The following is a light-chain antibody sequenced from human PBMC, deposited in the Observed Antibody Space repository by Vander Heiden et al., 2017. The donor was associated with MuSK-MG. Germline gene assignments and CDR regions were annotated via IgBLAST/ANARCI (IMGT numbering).Light chain of an antibody. CDR2: GKN. V-gene: IGLV3-19*01. J-gene: IGLJ3*02. CDR3: NAQDSSGNLWV. Sequence: SSELTQAPAVSVALGQTVRITCQGDRLRSYYASWYQQKPGQAPVRGIYGKNNRPSGIPDRFSGSSSGNTAALTITGAQAEDEADYYCNAQDSSGNLWVCGGGTKMTVL. CDR1: RLRSYY.